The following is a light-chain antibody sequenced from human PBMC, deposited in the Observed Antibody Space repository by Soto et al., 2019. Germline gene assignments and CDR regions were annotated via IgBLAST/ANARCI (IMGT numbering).Light chain of an antibody. CDR2: DTS. CDR1: QSVSPY. Sequence: EIVLTQSPATLSLSPGERATLSCRASQSVSPYLAWYQQRPGQAPRLLIYDTSNRATGIPARVSGSGSGTDFTLTLSGLEPEDFAVYYCKQRQSWPWTFGQGTKVEIK. V-gene: IGKV3-11*01. CDR3: KQRQSWPWT. J-gene: IGKJ1*01.